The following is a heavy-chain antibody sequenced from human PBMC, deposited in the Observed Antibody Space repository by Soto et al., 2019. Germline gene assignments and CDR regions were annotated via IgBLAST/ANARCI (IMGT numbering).Heavy chain of an antibody. CDR2: IIPILGIA. CDR1: GGTFSSYT. D-gene: IGHD2-15*01. V-gene: IGHV1-69*02. CDR3: ARALREYGGKPVDY. J-gene: IGHJ4*02. Sequence: QVQLVQSGAEVKKPGSSVKVSCKASGGTFSSYTISWVRQAPGQGLEWMGRIIPILGIANYAQKFQGRVTITADKSTSTAYMELSSLRSEDTAVYYCARALREYGGKPVDYWGQGTLVTVSS.